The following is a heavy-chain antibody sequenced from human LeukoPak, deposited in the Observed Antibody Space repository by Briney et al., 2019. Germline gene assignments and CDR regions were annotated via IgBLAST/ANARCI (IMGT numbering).Heavy chain of an antibody. Sequence: GGSLRLSCATSGLTFSNAWMNWVRQAPGKGLEWVGRIRSNSDGGTIDYAAPVKGRFTLSRDDSKTTLYLQMNSLQTEDTAVYYCATDFYDSTWGQGTLVTVSS. CDR3: ATDFYDST. CDR2: IRSNSDGGTI. V-gene: IGHV3-15*07. J-gene: IGHJ5*02. D-gene: IGHD3-22*01. CDR1: GLTFSNAW.